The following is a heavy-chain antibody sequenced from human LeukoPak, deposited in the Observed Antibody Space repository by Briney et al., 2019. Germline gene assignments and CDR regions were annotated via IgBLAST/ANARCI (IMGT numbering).Heavy chain of an antibody. CDR3: ARAIYGAFDI. V-gene: IGHV4-30-2*01. CDR1: GGSISSGGYS. CDR2: IYHSGST. Sequence: PSQTLSLTCAVSGGSISSGGYSWSWIRQPPGKGLEWIGYIYHSGSTYYNPSLKSRVTISVDRSKNQFFLKLSSVTAADTAVYYSARAIYGAFDIWGQGTMVTVSS. J-gene: IGHJ3*02. D-gene: IGHD2-2*02.